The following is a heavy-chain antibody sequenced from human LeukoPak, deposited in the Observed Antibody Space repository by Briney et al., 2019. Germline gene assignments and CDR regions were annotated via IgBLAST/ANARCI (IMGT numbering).Heavy chain of an antibody. Sequence: GESLKISCQGSGYSFTSYWISWVRQMPGKGLEWMGRIDPSDSYTNYSPSFQSHVTISADKSISTAYLQWSSLKASDTAMYYCARSTTVTTNYYYYGMDVWGQGTTVTVSS. CDR2: IDPSDSYT. CDR3: ARSTTVTTNYYYYGMDV. CDR1: GYSFTSYW. D-gene: IGHD4-11*01. J-gene: IGHJ6*02. V-gene: IGHV5-10-1*01.